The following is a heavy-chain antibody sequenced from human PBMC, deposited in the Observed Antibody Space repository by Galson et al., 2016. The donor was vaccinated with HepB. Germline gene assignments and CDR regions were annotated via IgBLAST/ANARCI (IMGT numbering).Heavy chain of an antibody. Sequence: SVKVSCKASGYTFTGYFTHWVRQAPGQGLEWMGVINPGGGSTSYAQKFQGRVTMTRDTSTSTVYMELSSLRSEDTAVYYCAREPKGSGTMDAMDVWGQGTTVTVS. J-gene: IGHJ6*02. V-gene: IGHV1-46*01. D-gene: IGHD3-3*01. CDR1: GYTFTGYF. CDR2: INPGGGST. CDR3: AREPKGSGTMDAMDV.